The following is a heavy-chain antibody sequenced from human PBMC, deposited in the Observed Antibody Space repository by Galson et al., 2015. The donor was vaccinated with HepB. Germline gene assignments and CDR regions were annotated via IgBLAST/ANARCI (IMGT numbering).Heavy chain of an antibody. CDR1: GDSVSRTSAA. Sequence: CAISGDSVSRTSAAWNWIRQSPSGGLEWLGRTYYRSKWYSDYAVYVKGRIIINPDTSKNQLSLHLNSVTPEDTAVYYCSRDLGDCSSGTCHSTGLDVWGQGTTVTVSS. D-gene: IGHD2-15*01. CDR3: SRDLGDCSSGTCHSTGLDV. J-gene: IGHJ6*02. CDR2: TYYRSKWYS. V-gene: IGHV6-1*01.